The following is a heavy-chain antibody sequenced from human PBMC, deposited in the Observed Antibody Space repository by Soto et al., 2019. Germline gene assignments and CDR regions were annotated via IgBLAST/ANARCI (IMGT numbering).Heavy chain of an antibody. CDR2: ITSSSGTM. J-gene: IGHJ4*02. CDR1: GFTFSTHS. Sequence: GSLRLSCAASGFTFSTHSMNWVRQAPGKGLEWISYITSSSGTMYADSVKGRFTISRDNAKNSLYLRMNSLRAEDTAVYFCVGEVGFQLIYWGQGTLVTVSS. CDR3: VGEVGFQLIY. V-gene: IGHV3-48*01. D-gene: IGHD2-2*01.